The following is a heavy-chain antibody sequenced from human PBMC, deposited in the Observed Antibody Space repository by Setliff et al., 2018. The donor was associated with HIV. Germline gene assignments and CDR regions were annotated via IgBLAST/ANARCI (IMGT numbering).Heavy chain of an antibody. D-gene: IGHD2-21*01. CDR1: GGSINSGGYY. J-gene: IGHJ6*02. Sequence: TSETLSLTCTVSGGSINSGGYYWVWIRQPALKGLEWIGRIYTSGLTNYNPSLKSRVTISVDTSKNQVSLKLSSVTASDTAVYYCARARYIVIRGDPGMDVWGPGTMVTVSS. CDR3: ARARYIVIRGDPGMDV. CDR2: IYTSGLT. V-gene: IGHV4-61*02.